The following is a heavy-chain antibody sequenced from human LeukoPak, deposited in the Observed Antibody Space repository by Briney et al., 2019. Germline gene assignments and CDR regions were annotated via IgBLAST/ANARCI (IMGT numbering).Heavy chain of an antibody. Sequence: GGSLRLSCAASGFTFSDYYMSWIRQAPGKGLEWVSYISSSGSTIYYADSVKGRFTISRDNAKNSLYLQMNSLRAEDTAVYYCARGPTLYDSSGYYYVWGYFDYWGRGTLVTVSS. CDR2: ISSSGSTI. CDR1: GFTFSDYY. CDR3: ARGPTLYDSSGYYYVWGYFDY. D-gene: IGHD3-22*01. J-gene: IGHJ4*02. V-gene: IGHV3-11*01.